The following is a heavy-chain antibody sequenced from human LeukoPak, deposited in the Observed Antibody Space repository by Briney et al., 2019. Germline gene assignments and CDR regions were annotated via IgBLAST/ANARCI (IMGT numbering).Heavy chain of an antibody. J-gene: IGHJ4*02. Sequence: ASVKVSCKVSGYTLTELSMHWVRQAPGKGLEWMGGFDPEDGETIYAQRFQGRVTMTEDTSTDTAYMELSSPRSEDTAVYYCAGGGPHSASLPLDYWGQGTLVTVSS. D-gene: IGHD2-15*01. CDR1: GYTLTELS. CDR3: AGGGPHSASLPLDY. V-gene: IGHV1-24*01. CDR2: FDPEDGET.